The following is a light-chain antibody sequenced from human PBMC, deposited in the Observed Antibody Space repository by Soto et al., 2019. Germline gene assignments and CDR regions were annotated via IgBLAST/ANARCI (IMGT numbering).Light chain of an antibody. CDR1: SSDVGDYDY. J-gene: IGLJ1*01. CDR3: ISYTSSNNYV. CDR2: EVT. V-gene: IGLV2-14*01. Sequence: QSVLTQPASVSGSPGQSITISCTGSSSDVGDYDYVSWYQQHPDKAPQLIIYEVTNRPSGASNRFSGSTSGNTASLSISGLQAEDEADYYFISYTSSNNYVFGTWTKGTV.